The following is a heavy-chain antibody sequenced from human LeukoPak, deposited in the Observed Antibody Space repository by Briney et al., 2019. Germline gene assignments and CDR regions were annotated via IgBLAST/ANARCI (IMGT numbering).Heavy chain of an antibody. V-gene: IGHV1-18*01. Sequence: ASVKVSXKASGYTFTSYGISWVRQAPGQGLEWMGWISAYNGNTNYAQKLRGRVTMTTDTSTSTAYMELRSLRSDDTAVYYCASTRIAAAGNQIFDYWGQGTLVTVSS. J-gene: IGHJ4*02. CDR1: GYTFTSYG. CDR3: ASTRIAAAGNQIFDY. CDR2: ISAYNGNT. D-gene: IGHD6-13*01.